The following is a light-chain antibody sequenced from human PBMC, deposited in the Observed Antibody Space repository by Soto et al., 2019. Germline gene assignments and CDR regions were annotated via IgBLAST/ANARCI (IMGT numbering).Light chain of an antibody. V-gene: IGKV3-20*01. J-gene: IGKJ5*01. CDR2: GSS. CDR1: QSVSSNY. Sequence: VLTQSPDTLSLSPGDIATLSCRASQSVSSNYVAWYQQKPGQAPRLLTHGSSSRATGIPDRFSGRGFGTDFTLVISRLEPEDFAVYYCQQYGSSPFTFGQGTRLEIK. CDR3: QQYGSSPFT.